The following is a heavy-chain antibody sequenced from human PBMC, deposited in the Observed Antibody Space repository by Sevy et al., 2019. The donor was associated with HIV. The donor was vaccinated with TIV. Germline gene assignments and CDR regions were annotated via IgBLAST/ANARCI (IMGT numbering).Heavy chain of an antibody. CDR1: GFIFGGYM. V-gene: IGHV3-23*01. J-gene: IGHJ4*02. D-gene: IGHD3-10*01. Sequence: GSLRLSCAGSGFIFGGYMMNWVRQAPGRGLEWVARVSRNGGTPEYGDSAKGRFTISRDNSKNTVYLQLKELRAEDTALYYCVKEGRDDFNPYLDFWGQGILVTVSS. CDR2: VSRNGGTP. CDR3: VKEGRDDFNPYLDF.